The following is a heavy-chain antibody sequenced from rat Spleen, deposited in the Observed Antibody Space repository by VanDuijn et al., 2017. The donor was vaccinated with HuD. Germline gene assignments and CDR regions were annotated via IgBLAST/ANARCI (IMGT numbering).Heavy chain of an antibody. J-gene: IGHJ2*01. V-gene: IGHV5-29*01. CDR2: INFDGSST. CDR3: TREGNSGYDY. Sequence: EVQLVESDGGLVQPGGTLKLSCAASGITFSNYAMAWVRQAPTKGLEWVATINFDGSSTYYRDSVRGRFSISRDNARSTLYLQMDSLRSEDTATYYCTREGNSGYDYWGQGVMVTVSS. CDR1: GITFSNYA. D-gene: IGHD4-3*01.